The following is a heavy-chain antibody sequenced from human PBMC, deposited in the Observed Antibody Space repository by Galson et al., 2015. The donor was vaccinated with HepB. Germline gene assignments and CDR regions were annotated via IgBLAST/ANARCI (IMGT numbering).Heavy chain of an antibody. CDR2: INTNTGNP. Sequence: SVKVSCKASGYTFTSYAMNWVRQAPGQGLEWMGWINTNTGNPTYAQGFTGRFVFSLDTSVSTAYLQISSLKSEDTAVYYCARPDSSGYFGHYYYGMVVWGQGTTVTPSS. CDR1: GYTFTSYA. J-gene: IGHJ6*02. V-gene: IGHV7-4-1*02. D-gene: IGHD3-22*01. CDR3: ARPDSSGYFGHYYYGMVV.